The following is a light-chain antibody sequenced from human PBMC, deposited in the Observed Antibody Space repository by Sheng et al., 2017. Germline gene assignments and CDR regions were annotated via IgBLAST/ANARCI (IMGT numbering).Light chain of an antibody. CDR3: SSFSRSNTWV. CDR1: SSDVGAYNY. J-gene: IGLJ3*02. V-gene: IGLV2-14*03. Sequence: QSALTQPASVSGSPGQSITISCTGTSSDVGAYNYVSWYQQHPGKVPKLMISDVSLRPSGVSNRFSGSKSGNTASLTISGLQAEDEADYYCSSFSRSNTWVFGGGTKLTVL. CDR2: DVS.